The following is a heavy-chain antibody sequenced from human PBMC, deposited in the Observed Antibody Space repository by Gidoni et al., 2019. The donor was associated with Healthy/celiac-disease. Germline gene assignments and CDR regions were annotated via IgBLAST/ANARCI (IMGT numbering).Heavy chain of an antibody. CDR3: ASLRGPYSSGW. Sequence: QVQLVESGGGVVQPGRSLRLSCAASGFTFSSYAMHWVRQAPGKGLEWVAVISYDGSNKYYADSVKGRFTISRDNSKNTLYLQMNSLRAEDTAVYYCASLRGPYSSGWWGQGTLVTVSS. CDR1: GFTFSSYA. V-gene: IGHV3-30-3*01. D-gene: IGHD6-19*01. CDR2: ISYDGSNK. J-gene: IGHJ4*02.